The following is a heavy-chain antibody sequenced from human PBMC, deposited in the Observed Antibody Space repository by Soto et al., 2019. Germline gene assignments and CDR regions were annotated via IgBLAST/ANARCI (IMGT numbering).Heavy chain of an antibody. CDR1: GSSISSNFW. CDR2: ISPSGTA. CDR3: ARHVGVAGTRGFDF. V-gene: IGHV4-4*02. D-gene: IGHD6-19*01. Sequence: QVHLQESGPGLVNPSGTLSLICTVSGSSISSNFWWSWVRQPPGKGLEWIGEISPSGTAYYNPSLESRVSMSVDKSKNQLSLNLNSLTAADTAVFYCARHVGVAGTRGFDFWGQGILVAVSS. J-gene: IGHJ4*02.